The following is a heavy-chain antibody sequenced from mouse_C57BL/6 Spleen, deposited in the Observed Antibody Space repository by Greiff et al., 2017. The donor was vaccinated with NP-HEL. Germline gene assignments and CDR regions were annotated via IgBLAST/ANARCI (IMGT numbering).Heavy chain of an antibody. Sequence: VQLQQSGPELVKPGASVKISCKASGYAFSSSWMNWVKQRPGKGLEWIGRIYPGDGDTNYNGKFKGKATLTADKSSSTAYMQSSRLAAEDSAVYVSAREGYYGYDARFADWGKGTLVTVSA. J-gene: IGHJ3*01. D-gene: IGHD2-2*01. CDR1: GYAFSSSW. V-gene: IGHV1-82*01. CDR3: AREGYYGYDARFAD. CDR2: IYPGDGDT.